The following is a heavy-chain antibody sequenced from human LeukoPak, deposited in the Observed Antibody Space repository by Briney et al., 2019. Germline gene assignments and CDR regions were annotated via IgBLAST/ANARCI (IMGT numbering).Heavy chain of an antibody. CDR3: AHGLDYDSTGYYTTSGLFDY. J-gene: IGHJ4*02. Sequence: GGSLRLSCTASGFTFSSYAMSWVRQAPGKGLEWVSGISGSGGSTHYADSVKGRFTISRDNSKNTLYLQMNGLRAEDTAVYYCAHGLDYDSTGYYTTSGLFDYWGQGTLVTVSS. D-gene: IGHD3-22*01. CDR2: ISGSGGST. CDR1: GFTFSSYA. V-gene: IGHV3-23*01.